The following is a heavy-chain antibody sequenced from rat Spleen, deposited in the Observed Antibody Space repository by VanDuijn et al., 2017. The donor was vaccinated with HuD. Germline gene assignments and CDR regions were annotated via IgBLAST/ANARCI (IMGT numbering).Heavy chain of an antibody. CDR3: TRRKSGYRDYYVMDA. Sequence: EVQLVESGGGLVQTGRSLKLSCVASGFTFNNYWMIWIRQAPGKGLEWVASITNTGGSTYYPDSVKGRFTISRDNAKSSLYLQMNSLRSEDTATYYCTRRKSGYRDYYVMDAWGQGASVTVSS. CDR2: ITNTGGST. CDR1: GFTFNNYW. D-gene: IGHD4-3*01. V-gene: IGHV5-31*01. J-gene: IGHJ4*01.